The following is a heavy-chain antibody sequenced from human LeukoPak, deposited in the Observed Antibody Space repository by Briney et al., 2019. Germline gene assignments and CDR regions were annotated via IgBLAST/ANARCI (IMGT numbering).Heavy chain of an antibody. J-gene: IGHJ3*01. Sequence: GGSLRLSCAASGLTVSTNYMSWVRQVPGKGLEWVSVIYRGGPTYYADSVKGRFTISRDISKNTLYLQMNSLRADDTAVYYCARAEYYDILTGYYLGGAFDLWGQGTMVTVSS. CDR1: GLTVSTNY. CDR2: IYRGGPT. CDR3: ARAEYYDILTGYYLGGAFDL. D-gene: IGHD3-9*01. V-gene: IGHV3-53*01.